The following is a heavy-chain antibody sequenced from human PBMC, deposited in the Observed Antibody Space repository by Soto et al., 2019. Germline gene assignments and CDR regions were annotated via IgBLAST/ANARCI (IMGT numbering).Heavy chain of an antibody. J-gene: IGHJ4*02. CDR1: GFSLDTSGVG. D-gene: IGHD5-18*01. Sequence: QITLKESGPTLVKPTQTLTLTCTFSGFSLDTSGVGVGWIRQPPGKALEWLALIYWDDDKRYSPSLKSRLTITKDTSKNQVVLTMTTVDPVDTATYYCAHTGGGLWGTAMAPLDYWGQGTLVTVSS. V-gene: IGHV2-5*02. CDR2: IYWDDDK. CDR3: AHTGGGLWGTAMAPLDY.